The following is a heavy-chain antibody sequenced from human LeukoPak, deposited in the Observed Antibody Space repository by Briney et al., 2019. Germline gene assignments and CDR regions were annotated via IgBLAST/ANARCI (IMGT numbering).Heavy chain of an antibody. CDR1: GLTVSINY. Sequence: GGSLRLSCLASGLTVSINYLTWVRQAPGKGLEWVSAIYSGGNTFYADSVKGRFTILRGNSKNPLYLQMNRLMTRDPAVNFCTRGPVGGFDAWGQGTLVTVSP. V-gene: IGHV3-53*01. CDR2: IYSGGNT. D-gene: IGHD1-26*01. J-gene: IGHJ5*02. CDR3: TRGPVGGFDA.